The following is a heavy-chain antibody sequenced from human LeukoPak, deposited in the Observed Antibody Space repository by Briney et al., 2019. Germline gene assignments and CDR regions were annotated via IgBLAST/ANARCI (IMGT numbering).Heavy chain of an antibody. CDR1: GYTFTSYD. D-gene: IGHD6-13*01. Sequence: GASVKVSCKASGYTFTSYDINWVRQATGQGLEWMGWMNPNSGNTGYAQKFQGRVTMTRNTSISTAYMELSSLRSEDTAVYYCARVDSYSYSYGMDVWGQGTTVTVSS. CDR3: ARVDSYSYSYGMDV. V-gene: IGHV1-8*01. J-gene: IGHJ6*02. CDR2: MNPNSGNT.